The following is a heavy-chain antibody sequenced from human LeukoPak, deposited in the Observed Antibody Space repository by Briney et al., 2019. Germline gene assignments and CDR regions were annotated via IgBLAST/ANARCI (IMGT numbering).Heavy chain of an antibody. CDR3: ARHSYYYGSGSYKREGNWFDP. J-gene: IGHJ5*02. CDR2: INHSGST. CDR1: GFTFSSYE. D-gene: IGHD3-10*01. V-gene: IGHV4-34*01. Sequence: GSLRLSCAASGFTFSSYEMNWVRQPPGKGLEWIGEINHSGSTNYNPSLKSRVTISVDTSKNQFSLKLSSVTAADTAVYYCARHSYYYGSGSYKREGNWFDPWGQGTLVTVSS.